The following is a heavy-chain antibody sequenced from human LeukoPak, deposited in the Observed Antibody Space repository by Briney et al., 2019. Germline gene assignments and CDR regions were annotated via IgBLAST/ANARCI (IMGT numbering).Heavy chain of an antibody. Sequence: QRGGSLRLSCAASGFTFSKYWMQWVRQAPGKGLVWVSRMNPDGSTISYADSVNGRFTISRDNAKNTLYLQMNNLRAEDTAVYYCARENYCGLDVWGQGTTVTVSS. J-gene: IGHJ6*02. CDR1: GFTFSKYW. V-gene: IGHV3-74*01. CDR3: ARENYCGLDV. CDR2: MNPDGSTI.